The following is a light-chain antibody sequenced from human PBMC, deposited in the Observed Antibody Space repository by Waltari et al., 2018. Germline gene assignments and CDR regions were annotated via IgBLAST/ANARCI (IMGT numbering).Light chain of an antibody. J-gene: IGLJ2*01. CDR1: SDDIGNYRY. CDR3: AAYASANTLL. V-gene: IGLV2-14*01. Sequence: QSALTQPASVSGSPGQSITISCTGTSDDIGNYRYVSCYQQHSGRAPKLILYEVTNRPAGVSDRFSGSKSGNTASLTISVLQTEDEADYYCAAYASANTLLFGGGTQLTVL. CDR2: EVT.